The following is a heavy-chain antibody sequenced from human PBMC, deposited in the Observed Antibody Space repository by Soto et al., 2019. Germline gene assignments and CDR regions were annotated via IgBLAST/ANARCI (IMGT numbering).Heavy chain of an antibody. CDR3: ASLDHYDISGIMGPDY. D-gene: IGHD3-22*01. V-gene: IGHV4-39*01. CDR1: GGFISSSSYY. CDR2: IYYSGST. J-gene: IGHJ4*02. Sequence: SDTLSLTCSVSGGFISSSSYYWGWMRQPPGKGLEWIGSIYYSGSTYYNPSLKTRVTISADTSKNRFSLKLNSVTASDTAVYYCASLDHYDISGIMGPDYWGQGTLVTVSS.